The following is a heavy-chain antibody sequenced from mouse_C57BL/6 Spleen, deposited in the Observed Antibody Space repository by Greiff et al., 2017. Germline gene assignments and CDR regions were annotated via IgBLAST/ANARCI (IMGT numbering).Heavy chain of an antibody. CDR1: GYTFTDYE. J-gene: IGHJ2*01. D-gene: IGHD1-1*01. CDR2: IDPETGGT. Sequence: QVQLQQSGAELVRPGASVTLSCTASGYTFTDYEMHWVKQTPVHGLEWIGAIDPETGGTAYNQKFQGKAILTADTSSSTAYLELRSLTSEDCVVYYCTRDVYYYGSSPFDYWGQGTTLTVSS. CDR3: TRDVYYYGSSPFDY. V-gene: IGHV1-15*01.